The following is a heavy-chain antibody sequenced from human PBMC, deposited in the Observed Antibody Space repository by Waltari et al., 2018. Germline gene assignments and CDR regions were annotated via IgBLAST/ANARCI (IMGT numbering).Heavy chain of an antibody. CDR1: GFTFSSSS. V-gene: IGHV3-48*01. CDR2: IRSSSSTI. CDR3: ARGLGRGSQEA. Sequence: EVQLVESGGGLVPPGGSLRLSCAASGFTFSSSSLNWVRQAPGKGLEWVSYIRSSSSTIYYADSVKGRFTISRDNAKNSLYLQMNSLRAEDTAVYYCARGLGRGSQEAWGQGTLVTVSS. J-gene: IGHJ5*02. D-gene: IGHD1-26*01.